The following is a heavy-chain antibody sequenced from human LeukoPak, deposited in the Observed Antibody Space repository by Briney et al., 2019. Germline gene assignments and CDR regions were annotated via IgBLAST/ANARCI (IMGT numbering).Heavy chain of an antibody. J-gene: IGHJ4*02. CDR2: INHSGST. V-gene: IGHV4-34*01. CDR3: ARAASSSWYVDY. CDR1: GVSFSGYY. Sequence: PSETLSLTCAVYGVSFSGYYWSWIRQPPGKGLEWIGEINHSGSTNYNPSLKSRVTISVDTSKNQFSLKLSSVTAADTAVYYCARAASSSWYVDYWGQGTLVTVSS. D-gene: IGHD6-13*01.